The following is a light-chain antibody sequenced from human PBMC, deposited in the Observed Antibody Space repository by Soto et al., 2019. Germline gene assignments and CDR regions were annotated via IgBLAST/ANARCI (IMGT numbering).Light chain of an antibody. CDR2: KAS. Sequence: DIQMTQSPSTLSASVGDRVTITCRASQSISSWLAWYQQKPGKAPKLLSYKASSLESGVPSRFSGSASGTEFTLTISSLQPDDFATYYCQQYNSYWTFGQGTKVEIK. J-gene: IGKJ1*01. V-gene: IGKV1-5*03. CDR3: QQYNSYWT. CDR1: QSISSW.